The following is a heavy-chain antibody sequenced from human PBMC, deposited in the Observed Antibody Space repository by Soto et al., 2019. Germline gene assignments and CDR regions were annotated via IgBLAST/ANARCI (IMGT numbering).Heavy chain of an antibody. CDR1: GGTFSSYT. J-gene: IGHJ4*02. Sequence: QVQLVQSGAEVKKPGSSVKVSCKASGGTFSSYTISWVRQAPGQGLEWMGRIIPILGIANYAQKFQGRVTITADKSTSTAYMGLSSLRSEDTAVYYCAVYGSGSYYRVDYWGQGTLVTVSS. CDR2: IIPILGIA. D-gene: IGHD3-10*01. V-gene: IGHV1-69*02. CDR3: AVYGSGSYYRVDY.